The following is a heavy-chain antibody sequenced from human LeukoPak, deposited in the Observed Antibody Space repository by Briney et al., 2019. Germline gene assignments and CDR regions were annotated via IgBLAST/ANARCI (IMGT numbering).Heavy chain of an antibody. CDR3: ARDGGELWPLDE. D-gene: IGHD3-10*01. CDR1: GFIFSSYA. CDR2: IKPDGSET. Sequence: PGGSLRLSCAASGFIFSSYAMTWVRQSPGKGLDWVANIKPDGSETNYLDSVKGRFTISRDNARDSLFLEMNNLRVDDTAVYYCARDGGELWPLDEWGQGILVTVSS. V-gene: IGHV3-7*01. J-gene: IGHJ4*02.